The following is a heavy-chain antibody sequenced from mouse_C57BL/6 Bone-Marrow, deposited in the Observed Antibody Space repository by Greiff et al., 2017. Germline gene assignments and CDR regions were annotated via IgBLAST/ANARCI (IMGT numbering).Heavy chain of an antibody. Sequence: VQLTESGAELVRPGASVKLSCTASGFKIKDDYMHWVKQRPEQGLEWIGWIDPENGDTEYDSKFQGKATMTADTSSHTAYLPLSSLTSEDTAVYYCTTTGSIDAMDYWGQGTSATVAS. J-gene: IGHJ4*01. V-gene: IGHV14-4*01. D-gene: IGHD1-1*01. CDR1: GFKIKDDY. CDR2: IDPENGDT. CDR3: TTTGSIDAMDY.